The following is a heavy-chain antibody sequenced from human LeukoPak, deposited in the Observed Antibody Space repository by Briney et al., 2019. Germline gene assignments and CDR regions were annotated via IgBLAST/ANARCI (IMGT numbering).Heavy chain of an antibody. J-gene: IGHJ4*02. Sequence: GASVKVSCKASGGTFSSYAISWVRQAPGQGLEWMGRIIPIFGTANYAQKFQSRVTITTDESTSTAYMELSSLRSEDTAVCYCASYEWELLRGYFDYWGQGTLVTVSS. CDR1: GGTFSSYA. D-gene: IGHD1-26*01. CDR2: IIPIFGTA. V-gene: IGHV1-69*05. CDR3: ASYEWELLRGYFDY.